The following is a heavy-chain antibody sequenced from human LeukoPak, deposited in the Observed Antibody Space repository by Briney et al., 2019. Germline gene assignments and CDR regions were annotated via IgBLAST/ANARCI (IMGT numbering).Heavy chain of an antibody. D-gene: IGHD4/OR15-4a*01. J-gene: IGHJ4*02. V-gene: IGHV3-33*01. Sequence: GGSPRLSCAASGFTFSTYVMHWVRQAPGKGLQWVAIIWYDGSNKYYADSVKGRFTISRDNSKNTLYLQMNSLRAEDTAVYYCARASGAYPSDFDYWGQGTLVTVSS. CDR1: GFTFSTYV. CDR2: IWYDGSNK. CDR3: ARASGAYPSDFDY.